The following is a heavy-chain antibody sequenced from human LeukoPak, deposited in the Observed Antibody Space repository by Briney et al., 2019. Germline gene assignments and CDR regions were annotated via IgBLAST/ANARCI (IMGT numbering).Heavy chain of an antibody. CDR2: IYYSGST. J-gene: IGHJ5*02. Sequence: SETLSLTCTVSGGSISSSSYYWGWIRQPPGKGLEWIGSIYYSGSTYYNPSLKSRVTISVDTSKNQFSLKLSSVTAADTAVYYCARETTMVRGVRSRWFDPWGQGTLVTVSS. CDR1: GGSISSSSYY. CDR3: ARETTMVRGVRSRWFDP. D-gene: IGHD3-10*01. V-gene: IGHV4-39*07.